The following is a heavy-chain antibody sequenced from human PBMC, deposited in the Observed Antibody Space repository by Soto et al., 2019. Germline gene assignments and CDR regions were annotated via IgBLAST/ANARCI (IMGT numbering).Heavy chain of an antibody. CDR2: IKTDGSST. CDR3: ARDQVDKSGYYFLDY. J-gene: IGHJ4*01. Sequence: GGSLRLSCAASGFTFRNSWMHWVRQAPGKGLLWVSRIKTDGSSTTYADSVKGRFTISRDNAKNTLYLQMNSLRAEDTAVYYCARDQVDKSGYYFLDYCGHGTLVTVSS. CDR1: GFTFRNSW. D-gene: IGHD3-3*01. V-gene: IGHV3-74*01.